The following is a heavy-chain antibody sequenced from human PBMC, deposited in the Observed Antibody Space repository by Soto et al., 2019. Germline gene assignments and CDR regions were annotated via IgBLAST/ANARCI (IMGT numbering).Heavy chain of an antibody. Sequence: GGSLRLSCAASGFTFSSYAMSWVRQAPGKGLEWVSAISGSGGSTYYADSVKGRFTISRDNSKNTLYLQMNSLRAEDTAVYYCAKGGGDLWAVSWFDPWGQGTLVTVSS. J-gene: IGHJ5*02. D-gene: IGHD3-16*01. CDR2: ISGSGGST. CDR1: GFTFSSYA. V-gene: IGHV3-23*01. CDR3: AKGGGDLWAVSWFDP.